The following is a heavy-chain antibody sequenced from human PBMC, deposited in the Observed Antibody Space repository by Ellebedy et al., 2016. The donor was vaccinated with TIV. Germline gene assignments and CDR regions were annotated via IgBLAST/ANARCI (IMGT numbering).Heavy chain of an antibody. V-gene: IGHV4-30-2*06. CDR3: ARGATKTTALCAFDS. CDR2: IFHSGNT. D-gene: IGHD4-17*01. Sequence: SETLSLXXAVSGDSISSGRHPWTWIRQSPGKGLEWLGYIFHSGNTNYNPSLKSRVTMSIDRSKRQFSLTLSSVTAADTAVYYCARGATKTTALCAFDSWGQGTLVTVAS. J-gene: IGHJ4*02. CDR1: GDSISSGRHP.